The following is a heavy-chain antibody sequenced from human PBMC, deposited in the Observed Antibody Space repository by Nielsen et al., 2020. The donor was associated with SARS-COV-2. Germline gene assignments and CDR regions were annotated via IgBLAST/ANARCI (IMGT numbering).Heavy chain of an antibody. CDR1: GFTFSSYS. J-gene: IGHJ4*02. D-gene: IGHD2-21*02. CDR2: ISSSSSYI. V-gene: IGHV3-21*01. Sequence: GESLKISCAASGFTFSSYSMNWVRQAPGKGLEWVSSISSSSSYIYYADSVKGRFTISRDNAKNSLYLQMNSLRAEDTAVHYCASENDCGGDCYSEYYFDYWGQGTLVTVSS. CDR3: ASENDCGGDCYSEYYFDY.